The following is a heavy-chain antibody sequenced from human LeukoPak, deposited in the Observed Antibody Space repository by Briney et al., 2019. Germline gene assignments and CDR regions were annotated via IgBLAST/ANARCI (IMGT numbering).Heavy chain of an antibody. J-gene: IGHJ4*02. CDR3: AKDSSSSGWYDIDY. Sequence: GRSLRLSCAASGFTFDDYAMHWVRRAPGKGLEWVSGISWNSGSIGYADSVKGRFTISRDNAKNSLYLQMNSLRAEDTALYYCAKDSSSSGWYDIDYWGQGTLVTVSS. V-gene: IGHV3-9*01. CDR2: ISWNSGSI. CDR1: GFTFDDYA. D-gene: IGHD6-19*01.